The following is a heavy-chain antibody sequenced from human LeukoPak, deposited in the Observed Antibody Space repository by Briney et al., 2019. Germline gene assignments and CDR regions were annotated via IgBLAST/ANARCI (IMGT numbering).Heavy chain of an antibody. CDR3: TTYPDCSSTSCYNAFDI. CDR1: GFTFSNAW. D-gene: IGHD2-2*02. Sequence: GGSLRLSCAASGFTFSNAWMSWVRQAPGKGLEWVGRIKSEADGGTPDYAAPVKGRFTISRDDSENTLFLQMISLKTEDTAVYYCTTYPDCSSTSCYNAFDIWGQGTMVTVSS. CDR2: IKSEADGGTP. V-gene: IGHV3-15*01. J-gene: IGHJ3*02.